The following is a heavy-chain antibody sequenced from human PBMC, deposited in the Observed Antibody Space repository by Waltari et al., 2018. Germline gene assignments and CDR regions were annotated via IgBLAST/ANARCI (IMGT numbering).Heavy chain of an antibody. CDR2: INRDPYAT. D-gene: IGHD5-18*01. CDR3: ARKGGRGYTYGPFYFDY. J-gene: IGHJ4*02. V-gene: IGHV3-74*01. Sequence: EVQLVEAGGDLVQPGGSLRLSCEASGFTFSDSWMHWVRQAPGKGLVCVSRINRDPYATTSADLVQGRFTNSTDNTKNQLYRQWNRRSAEDTAVYYCARKGGRGYTYGPFYFDYWGRGTLVTVSS. CDR1: GFTFSDSW.